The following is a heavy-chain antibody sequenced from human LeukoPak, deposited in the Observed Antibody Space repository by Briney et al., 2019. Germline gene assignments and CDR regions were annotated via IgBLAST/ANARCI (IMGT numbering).Heavy chain of an antibody. J-gene: IGHJ5*02. Sequence: SLILSCAPSGFTLSTNSMHWVRQAPNKGLGWVEVISYDGSNKYYADSVKGRFTISRDNSKNTLYLQMNSLRAEDTAVYYCARDRGISTYNWFDPWGQGTLVTVSS. CDR3: ARDRGISTYNWFDP. V-gene: IGHV3-30-3*01. D-gene: IGHD1-26*01. CDR1: GFTLSTNS. CDR2: ISYDGSNK.